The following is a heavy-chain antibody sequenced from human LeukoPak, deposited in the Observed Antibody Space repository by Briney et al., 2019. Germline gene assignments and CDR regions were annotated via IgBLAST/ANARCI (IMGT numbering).Heavy chain of an antibody. CDR3: ARGDIVVVPAAIMSYYYYGMDV. D-gene: IGHD2-2*01. Sequence: ASVKVSCKASGYTFTSYGISWVRQAPGQRLEWMGWINAGNGNTKYSQKFQGRVTITRDTSASTAYMELSSLRSEDTAVYYCARGDIVVVPAAIMSYYYYGMDVWGQGTTVTVSS. CDR1: GYTFTSYG. J-gene: IGHJ6*02. V-gene: IGHV1-3*01. CDR2: INAGNGNT.